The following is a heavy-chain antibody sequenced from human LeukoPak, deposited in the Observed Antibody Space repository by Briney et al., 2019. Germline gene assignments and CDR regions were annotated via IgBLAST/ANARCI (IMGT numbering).Heavy chain of an antibody. CDR3: ASWRIAVAGTGGYYFDY. J-gene: IGHJ4*02. D-gene: IGHD6-19*01. Sequence: ASVKVSCKASGYTFTSYYMHWVRQAPGQGLEWMGIINPNGGSTSYAQKFQGRVTITADKSTSTAYMELSSLRSEDTAVYYCASWRIAVAGTGGYYFDYWGQGTLVTVSS. V-gene: IGHV1-46*01. CDR2: INPNGGST. CDR1: GYTFTSYY.